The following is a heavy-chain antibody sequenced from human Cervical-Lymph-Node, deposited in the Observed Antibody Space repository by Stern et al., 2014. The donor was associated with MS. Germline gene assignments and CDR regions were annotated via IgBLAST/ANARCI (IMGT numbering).Heavy chain of an antibody. CDR3: ARGELKEGLVRGMDV. CDR1: GGTSSSYA. Sequence: VQLVEPGAEVKKPGSSVKVSCKASGGTSSSYAISWVRQAPGQGLEWMGGIIPIFGTANYAQKFQGRVAITADESTSTAYMELSSLRSEDTAVYYCARGELKEGLVRGMDVWGQGTTVTVSS. V-gene: IGHV1-69*01. CDR2: IIPIFGTA. J-gene: IGHJ6*02. D-gene: IGHD1-26*01.